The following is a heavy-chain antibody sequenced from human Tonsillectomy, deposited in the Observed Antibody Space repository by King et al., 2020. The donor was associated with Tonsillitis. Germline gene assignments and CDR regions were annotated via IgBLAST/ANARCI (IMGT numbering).Heavy chain of an antibody. J-gene: IGHJ4*02. CDR1: GGSISSSNW. CDR3: ATSGRFDY. D-gene: IGHD1-26*01. V-gene: IGHV4-4*02. CDR2: IYHGGST. Sequence: QLQESGPGLVKPSGTLSLTCGVSGGSISSSNWWSWVRQPPGKGREWIGEIYHGGSTNYNPSLKSRVTISVDKPKNQFSLKMSSVTAADTAVQYCATSGRFDYWGQGTLVTVSS.